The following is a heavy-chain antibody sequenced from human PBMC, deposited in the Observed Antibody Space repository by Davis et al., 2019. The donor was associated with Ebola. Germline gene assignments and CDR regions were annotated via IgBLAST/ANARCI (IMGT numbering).Heavy chain of an antibody. CDR2: IKNDGSEK. CDR1: GFTFSNHA. D-gene: IGHD2-2*02. J-gene: IGHJ4*02. V-gene: IGHV3-7*03. Sequence: PGGSLRLSCVASGFTFSNHAMHWVRQAPGKGLEWVATIKNDGSEKYYVDAVQGRFTISRDNAKNSVYLEMSNLRAEDTAVYYCARDGVYCDTTTCYKGGWADSWGQGTLATVSS. CDR3: ARDGVYCDTTTCYKGGWADS.